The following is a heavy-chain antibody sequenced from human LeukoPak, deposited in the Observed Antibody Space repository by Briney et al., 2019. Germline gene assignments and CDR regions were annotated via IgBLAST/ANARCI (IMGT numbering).Heavy chain of an antibody. CDR3: ARRRGGYGYSWFVP. V-gene: IGHV4-59*08. D-gene: IGHD5-18*01. CDR2: IYYSGST. J-gene: IGHJ5*02. CDR1: GGSISSYY. Sequence: PSETLSLTCTVSGGSISSYYWSWIRQPPGKGLEWIGYIYYSGSTNYNPSLKSRVTISVDTSKNQFSLKLSSVTAADTAVYYCARRRGGYGYSWFVPWGQGTLVTVSS.